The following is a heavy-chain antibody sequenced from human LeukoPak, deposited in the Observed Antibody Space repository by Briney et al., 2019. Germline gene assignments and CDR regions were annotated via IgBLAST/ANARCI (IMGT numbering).Heavy chain of an antibody. V-gene: IGHV3-72*01. CDR2: IRNKANSYTT. CDR1: GFTFSDYY. J-gene: IGHJ4*02. D-gene: IGHD3-3*01. Sequence: PGGSLRLSCAVSGFTFSDYYMDWVRQAPGKGLEWVGRIRNKANSYTTEYAASVKGRFTISRDDSKNPLYLQMNSLKAEDTAMYYCARGVLWSGYFYFDYWGQGTLVTVSS. CDR3: ARGVLWSGYFYFDY.